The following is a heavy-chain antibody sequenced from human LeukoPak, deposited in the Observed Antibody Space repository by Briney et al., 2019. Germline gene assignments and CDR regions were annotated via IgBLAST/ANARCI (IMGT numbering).Heavy chain of an antibody. CDR2: ISPDGSAT. V-gene: IGHV3-74*01. CDR1: GFTFSSNW. J-gene: IGHJ4*02. CDR3: ARKFRDNSWVMGY. D-gene: IGHD6-13*01. Sequence: GGSLRLSCAASGFTFSSNWMHWVRQAPGKGPVWVSRISPDGSATSYAASVKGRFTTSRDNAKNTLYLQLNSLRAEDTAVYYCARKFRDNSWVMGYWGQGTLVTVSS.